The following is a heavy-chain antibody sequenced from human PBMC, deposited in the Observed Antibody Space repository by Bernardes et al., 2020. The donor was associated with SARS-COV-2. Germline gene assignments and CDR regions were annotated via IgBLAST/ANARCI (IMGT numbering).Heavy chain of an antibody. CDR3: ARGGTSSIWFDP. J-gene: IGHJ5*02. D-gene: IGHD2-2*01. CDR1: GGSISSNY. CDR2: FYSSGST. Sequence: SNTLQVICTFCGGSISSNYWSWIRQGPGKGLEWIGTFYSSGSTNYNPSLNSRVTISLDMSKNQFSLKLSSVTTADTAVYYCARGGTSSIWFDPWGQGTLVTVSS. V-gene: IGHV4-59*07.